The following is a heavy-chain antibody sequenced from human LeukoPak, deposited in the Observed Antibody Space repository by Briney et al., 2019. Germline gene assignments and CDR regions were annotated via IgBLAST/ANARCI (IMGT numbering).Heavy chain of an antibody. D-gene: IGHD6-13*01. J-gene: IGHJ4*02. CDR2: ISGSGGST. CDR3: AKGVASSWYSGRDDY. Sequence: GGSLRLSCVASGFTFSSYGMHWVRQAPGKGLEWVSAISGSGGSTYYADSVKGRFTISRDNSKNTLYLQMNSLRAEDTAVYYCAKGVASSWYSGRDDYWGQGTLVTVSS. V-gene: IGHV3-23*01. CDR1: GFTFSSYG.